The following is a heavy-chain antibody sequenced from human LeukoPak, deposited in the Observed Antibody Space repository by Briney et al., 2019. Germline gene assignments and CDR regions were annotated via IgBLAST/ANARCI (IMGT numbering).Heavy chain of an antibody. V-gene: IGHV3-7*01. CDR1: RFTFSSYW. CDR3: ASGKKYCSGGSCYSTPYFDY. D-gene: IGHD2-15*01. J-gene: IGHJ4*02. CDR2: IKQDGSEK. Sequence: GSLRLSCAASRFTFSSYWMSWVRQAPGKGLEWVANIKQDGSEKYYVDSVKGRFTISRDNAKNSLYLQMNSLRAEDTAVYYCASGKKYCSGGSCYSTPYFDYWGQGTLVTVSS.